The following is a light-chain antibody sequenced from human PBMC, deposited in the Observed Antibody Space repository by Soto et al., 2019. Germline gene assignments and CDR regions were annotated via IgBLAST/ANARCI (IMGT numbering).Light chain of an antibody. Sequence: DIQMTQSPSTLSGSVGDRVTITCRSSQTISSWLAGYQQKPGKAPKLLIYKASTLKSGVPSRFSGSGSGTEFTLTISSLQPDDFATYYCQHSNSYSEAVGQGTKVEL. CDR3: QHSNSYSEA. CDR2: KAS. CDR1: QTISSW. J-gene: IGKJ1*01. V-gene: IGKV1-5*03.